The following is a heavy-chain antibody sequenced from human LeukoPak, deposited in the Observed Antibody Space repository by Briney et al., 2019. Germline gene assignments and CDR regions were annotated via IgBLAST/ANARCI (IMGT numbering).Heavy chain of an antibody. CDR1: GYTFTSYG. Sequence: GASVKVSCKASGYTFTSYGISWVRQAPGQGLEWMGWISGYIGNTNYAQKIQGRVTMTTDTSTSTAYMELRSLRSDDTAVYYCARGPLDTPMVALDYWGQGTLVTVSS. CDR2: ISGYIGNT. J-gene: IGHJ4*02. CDR3: ARGPLDTPMVALDY. D-gene: IGHD5-18*01. V-gene: IGHV1-18*01.